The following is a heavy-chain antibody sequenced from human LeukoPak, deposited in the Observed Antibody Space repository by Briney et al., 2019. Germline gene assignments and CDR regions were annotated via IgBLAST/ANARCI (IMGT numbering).Heavy chain of an antibody. CDR1: GFTFDDYA. CDR3: AKDTGGPLYSGNWYFDL. V-gene: IGHV3-9*01. J-gene: IGHJ2*01. D-gene: IGHD1-26*01. CDR2: ISWNSGSI. Sequence: SGGSLRLSCAASGFTFDDYAMHWVRQAPGKGLEWVSGISWNSGSIGYADSVKGRFTISRDNAKNSLYLQMNSLRAEDTALYYCAKDTGGPLYSGNWYFDLWGRGTLVTVSS.